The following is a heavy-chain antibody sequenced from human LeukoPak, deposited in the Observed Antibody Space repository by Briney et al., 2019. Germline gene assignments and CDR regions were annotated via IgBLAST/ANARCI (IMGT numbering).Heavy chain of an antibody. CDR1: GFTFSSSR. V-gene: IGHV3-21*01. CDR2: ISSGSSYI. Sequence: TGGSLRLSCAASGFTFSSSRMNWVRQAPGQGLEWVSCISSGSSYIYYADSVKGRFTISRDNAKNTLYLQMNSLRAEDTAVYYCAKDPGGSSGYPDAFDIWGQGTMVTVSS. CDR3: AKDPGGSSGYPDAFDI. D-gene: IGHD3-22*01. J-gene: IGHJ3*02.